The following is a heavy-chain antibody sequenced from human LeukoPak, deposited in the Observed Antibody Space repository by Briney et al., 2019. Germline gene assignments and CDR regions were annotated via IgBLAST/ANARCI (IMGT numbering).Heavy chain of an antibody. CDR1: GFTFSSYG. J-gene: IGHJ6*03. V-gene: IGHV3-30*02. Sequence: GGSLRLSCAASGFTFSSYGMHWVRQAPGKGLEWVAFIRYDGSNKYYADSVKGRFTISRDNSKSTLYLQMNSLRAEDTAVYYCAKGVSSGYAHYYYYYMDVWGKGTTVTISS. CDR2: IRYDGSNK. CDR3: AKGVSSGYAHYYYYYMDV. D-gene: IGHD3-22*01.